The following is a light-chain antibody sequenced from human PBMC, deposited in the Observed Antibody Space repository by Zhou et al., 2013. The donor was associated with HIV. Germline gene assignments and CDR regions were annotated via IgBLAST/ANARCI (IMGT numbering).Light chain of an antibody. CDR2: KAS. V-gene: IGKV1-5*03. CDR1: QSISSW. J-gene: IGKJ2*01. CDR3: QQCNSYPYT. Sequence: DIQMTQSPSTLSASVGDRVTITCRASQSISSWLAWYQQKPGKAPKLLIYKASTLESGVPSRFSGSGSGTEFTLTISSLQPDDFGTYYCQQCNSYPYTFGQGTKAGD.